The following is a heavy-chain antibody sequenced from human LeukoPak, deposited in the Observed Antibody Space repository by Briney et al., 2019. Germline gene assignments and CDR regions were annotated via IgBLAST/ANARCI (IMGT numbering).Heavy chain of an antibody. J-gene: IGHJ2*01. CDR2: IYYSGST. V-gene: IGHV4-39*07. Sequence: SETLSLTCTVSGGSISSSSYYWGWIRQPPGKGLEWIGSIYYSGSTYYNPSLKSRVTISVETSKNQFSLKLSSVTAADTAVYYCARVRQGEWLLSSWYFDLWGRGTLVTVSS. CDR3: ARVRQGEWLLSSWYFDL. CDR1: GGSISSSSYY. D-gene: IGHD3-3*01.